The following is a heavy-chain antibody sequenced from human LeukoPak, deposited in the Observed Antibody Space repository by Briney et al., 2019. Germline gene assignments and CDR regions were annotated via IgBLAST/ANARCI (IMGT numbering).Heavy chain of an antibody. CDR3: ARVRRGTMVRGVSGWFDP. CDR2: IYYTGIT. V-gene: IGHV4-59*08. J-gene: IGHJ5*02. CDR1: GGSISSYS. Sequence: PSETLSLTCTVSGGSISSYSWTWIRQPPGKGLEWIAYIYYTGITNYNPSLKSRLTISVDTSKQRFSLKLSSVTAGDTAVYYCARVRRGTMVRGVSGWFDPWGQGTLVTVSS. D-gene: IGHD3-10*01.